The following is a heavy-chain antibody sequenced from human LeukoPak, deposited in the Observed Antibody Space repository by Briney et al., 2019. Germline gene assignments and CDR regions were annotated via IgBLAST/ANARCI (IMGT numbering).Heavy chain of an antibody. V-gene: IGHV4-59*12. D-gene: IGHD3-10*01. CDR1: GGSISSYY. J-gene: IGHJ4*02. CDR2: IYYSGST. Sequence: SETLSLTCTVSGGSISSYYWSWIRQPPGKGLEWIGYIYYSGSTNYNPSLKSRVTISVETSKNQFSLKLSSVTAADTAVYYCARVRGAGYGTYYWGQGTLVTVSS. CDR3: ARVRGAGYGTYY.